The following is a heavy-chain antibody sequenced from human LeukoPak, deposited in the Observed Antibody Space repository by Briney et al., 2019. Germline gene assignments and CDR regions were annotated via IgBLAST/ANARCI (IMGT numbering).Heavy chain of an antibody. V-gene: IGHV3-21*01. CDR1: GFTFSSYS. J-gene: IGHJ5*02. Sequence: PGGSLRLSCAASGFTFSSYSMNWVRQGQGRGLEWVSSISSSSSYMYYADSVKGRFTISRDNAKNSLYLQMNSLRAEDTAVYYCARGLGYCSGGSCYVERGGFDPWGQGTLVAVSS. CDR2: ISSSSSYM. CDR3: ARGLGYCSGGSCYVERGGFDP. D-gene: IGHD2-15*01.